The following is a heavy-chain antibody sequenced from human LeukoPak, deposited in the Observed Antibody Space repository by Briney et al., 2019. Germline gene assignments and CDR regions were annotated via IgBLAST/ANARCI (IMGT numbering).Heavy chain of an antibody. CDR1: GFTFSSYA. Sequence: PGGSLRLSCEASGFTFSSYAMHWVRQAPGKGLEWVAFIRYDERNKYYSDSVKGRFTISRDNSKNTLYLQMNSLRAEDTAVYYCAKWPFLWFGESGIDPWGQGTLVTVSS. V-gene: IGHV3-30*02. D-gene: IGHD3-10*01. CDR2: IRYDERNK. CDR3: AKWPFLWFGESGIDP. J-gene: IGHJ5*02.